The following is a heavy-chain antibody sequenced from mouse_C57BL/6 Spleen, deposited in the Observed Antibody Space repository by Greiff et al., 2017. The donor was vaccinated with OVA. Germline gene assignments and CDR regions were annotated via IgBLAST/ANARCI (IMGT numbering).Heavy chain of an antibody. J-gene: IGHJ1*03. D-gene: IGHD1-1*01. CDR3: AKQTLITTVVATYWYFDV. Sequence: VQLVESGPGLVAPSQSLSITCTVSGFSLTSYGVSWVRQPPGKGLEWLGVIWGDGSTNYHSALISRLSISKDNSKSQVFLKLNSLQTDDTATYYCAKQTLITTVVATYWYFDVWGTGTTVTVSS. CDR1: GFSLTSYG. CDR2: IWGDGST. V-gene: IGHV2-3*01.